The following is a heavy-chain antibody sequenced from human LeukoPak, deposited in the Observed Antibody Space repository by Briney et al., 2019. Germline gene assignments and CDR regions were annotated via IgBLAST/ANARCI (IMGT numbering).Heavy chain of an antibody. D-gene: IGHD6-19*01. CDR1: GFTFSDYC. CDR2: IKQHGTEI. Sequence: GGSLRLSCVASGFTFSDYCMSWVRQAPGKGLEWVANIKQHGTEIYYVDSVKGRFTISRDNAKNSLSLQMNSLRAEDTAVYYCARRASDYSSGWYFDWYFDLWGRGTLVTVSS. CDR3: ARRASDYSSGWYFDWYFDL. J-gene: IGHJ2*01. V-gene: IGHV3-7*01.